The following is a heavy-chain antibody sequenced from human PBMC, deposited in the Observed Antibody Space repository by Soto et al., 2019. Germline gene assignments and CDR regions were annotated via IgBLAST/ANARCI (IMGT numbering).Heavy chain of an antibody. CDR2: IYNDGTYS. CDR3: TGGPRPISTGTGAY. Sequence: GGSLRLSCAASGFIFKMYWMHWVRQSPGKGLVWISRIYNDGTYSDYADSVRGRFTISRDNVNDTLYLQMNNLRAEDSGLYYCTGGPRPISTGTGAYWGQGTQVTVSS. V-gene: IGHV3-74*01. D-gene: IGHD3-10*01. CDR1: GFIFKMYW. J-gene: IGHJ4*02.